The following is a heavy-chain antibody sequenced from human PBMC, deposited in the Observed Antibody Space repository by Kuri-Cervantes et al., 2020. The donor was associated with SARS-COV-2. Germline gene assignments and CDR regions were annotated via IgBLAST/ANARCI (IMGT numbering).Heavy chain of an antibody. J-gene: IGHJ6*02. CDR2: IYYSGST. D-gene: IGHD2-15*01. CDR3: ARGDCSGGSCYGMDV. Sequence: ESLKISCTVSGGSISSYYWSWIRQPPGKGLEWIGYIYYSGSTNYNPSLKSRVTISVDTSKNQFSLKLSYVTAADTAVYYCARGDCSGGSCYGMDVWGQGTTVTVSS. V-gene: IGHV4-59*01. CDR1: GGSISSYY.